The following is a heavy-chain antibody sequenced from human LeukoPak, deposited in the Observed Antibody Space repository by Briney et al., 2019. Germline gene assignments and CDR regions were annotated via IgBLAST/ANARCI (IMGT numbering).Heavy chain of an antibody. J-gene: IGHJ4*02. Sequence: GASVKVSCKASGYTFTGYYMHWVRQAPGQGLDWMGRINPNSGDTNYAQKFQGRVTMTRDTSISTAYMELSRLRSDDTAVYYCARDRLAIYGSGSYNYWGQGTLVTVSS. V-gene: IGHV1-2*06. CDR2: INPNSGDT. CDR3: ARDRLAIYGSGSYNY. CDR1: GYTFTGYY. D-gene: IGHD3-10*01.